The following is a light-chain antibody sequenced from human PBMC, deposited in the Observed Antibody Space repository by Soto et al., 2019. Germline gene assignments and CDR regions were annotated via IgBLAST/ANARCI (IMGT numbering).Light chain of an antibody. CDR3: QQSGSSFYT. J-gene: IGKJ2*01. CDR1: QSVSSAY. Sequence: EMVLTQSPGTLSLSPGERATLSCRASQSVSSAYLAWYQQIPGQAPRLLIYGASSRATGIPDRFSGSGSGTDFTLTISGLEPEDFAVDYCQQSGSSFYTFGQGTKLESK. CDR2: GAS. V-gene: IGKV3-20*01.